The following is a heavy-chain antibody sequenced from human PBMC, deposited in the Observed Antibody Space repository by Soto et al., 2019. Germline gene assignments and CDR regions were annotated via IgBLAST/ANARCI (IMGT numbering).Heavy chain of an antibody. V-gene: IGHV1-69*13. CDR1: GGTFSSYA. Sequence: ASVKVSCKASGGTFSSYAISWVRQAPGQGLEWMGGIIPIFGTANYAQKFQGRVTITADESTSTAYMELSSLRSEDTAVYYCARVYYYDSSGSKKRGAFDIWGQGTMVTVSS. D-gene: IGHD3-22*01. J-gene: IGHJ3*02. CDR3: ARVYYYDSSGSKKRGAFDI. CDR2: IIPIFGTA.